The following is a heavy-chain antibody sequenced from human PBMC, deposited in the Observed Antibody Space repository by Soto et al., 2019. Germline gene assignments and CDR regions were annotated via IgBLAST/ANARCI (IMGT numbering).Heavy chain of an antibody. CDR3: AKDSTMWYSDY. CDR2: ISGSGDTA. Sequence: GVSLSLSCAASGFTFRNYAMTWARQAPGQGLEWVSGISGSGDTAYYADSVKGRFTMSRDNSKNTLYLQMSSLRAEDTAIYYCAKDSTMWYSDYWGQASTFTLSS. J-gene: IGHJ4*02. V-gene: IGHV3-23*01. D-gene: IGHD3-10*02. CDR1: GFTFRNYA.